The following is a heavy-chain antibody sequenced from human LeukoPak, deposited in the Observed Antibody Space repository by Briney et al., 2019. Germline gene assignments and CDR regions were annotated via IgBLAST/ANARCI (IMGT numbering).Heavy chain of an antibody. CDR1: GGSISSYY. V-gene: IGHV4-59*01. CDR3: ARVETRDGYNYGYFDY. Sequence: SETLSLTCTVAGGSISSYYWSWIRQPPGKGLEWIGYIYYSGSSNSNPALNSRVTISVDTSKNQFALKLSSVTAADTAVYYCARVETRDGYNYGYFDYWGQGTLVTVSS. CDR2: IYYSGSS. D-gene: IGHD5-24*01. J-gene: IGHJ4*02.